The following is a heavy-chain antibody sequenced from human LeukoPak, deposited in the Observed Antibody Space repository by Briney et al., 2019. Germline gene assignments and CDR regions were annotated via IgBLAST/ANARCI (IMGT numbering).Heavy chain of an antibody. CDR3: AREGSVLRYFDWLPPYYFDY. CDR2: IYTSGST. D-gene: IGHD3-9*01. CDR1: GGSICSYY. Sequence: PSETLSLTCTVSGGSICSYYWSWIRQPAGKGLEWIGRIYTSGSTNYNPSLKSRVTMSVDTSKNQFSLKLSSVTAAYTAVYYCAREGSVLRYFDWLPPYYFDYWGQGTLVTVSS. J-gene: IGHJ4*02. V-gene: IGHV4-4*07.